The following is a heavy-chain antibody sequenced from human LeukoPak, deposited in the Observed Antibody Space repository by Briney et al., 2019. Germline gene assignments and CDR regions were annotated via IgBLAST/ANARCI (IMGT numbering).Heavy chain of an antibody. Sequence: SGGSLRLSCAASGFTFSTSWMHWVRQTPGKGLVWVSRINTDGSSTNYANSVKGRFTISRDNAKNTLYLQMNSLRAEDTAVYYCARALGYSTQCWGQGTLVTVSS. J-gene: IGHJ4*02. CDR1: GFTFSTSW. D-gene: IGHD6-13*01. CDR2: INTDGSST. V-gene: IGHV3-74*01. CDR3: ARALGYSTQC.